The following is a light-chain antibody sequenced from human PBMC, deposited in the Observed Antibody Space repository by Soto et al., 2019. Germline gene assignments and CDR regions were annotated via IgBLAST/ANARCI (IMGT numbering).Light chain of an antibody. J-gene: IGKJ1*01. CDR3: QQYASSVT. Sequence: EILLTQSPASLSLSPGDRATLSCRASQSFSSTFFAWYQQKPGQAPRLLIYGASSRATGIPDRFSGSGSGTDFTLTISRLEPEDFAVYYCQQYASSVTVGQGTKVEIK. CDR1: QSFSSTF. V-gene: IGKV3-20*01. CDR2: GAS.